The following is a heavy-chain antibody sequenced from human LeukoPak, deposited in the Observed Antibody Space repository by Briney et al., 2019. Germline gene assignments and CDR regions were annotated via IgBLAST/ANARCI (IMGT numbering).Heavy chain of an antibody. J-gene: IGHJ3*02. CDR1: GFTFSSYA. Sequence: GGSLRLSCAASGFTFSSYAMSWVRQAPGKGLEWVSAISGSGGSTYYADSVKGRFTIFRDNSKNTLYLQMNSLRAEDTAVYYCAKDLSDIVVVVAAHDAFDIWGQGTMVTVSS. CDR3: AKDLSDIVVVVAAHDAFDI. V-gene: IGHV3-23*01. D-gene: IGHD2-15*01. CDR2: ISGSGGST.